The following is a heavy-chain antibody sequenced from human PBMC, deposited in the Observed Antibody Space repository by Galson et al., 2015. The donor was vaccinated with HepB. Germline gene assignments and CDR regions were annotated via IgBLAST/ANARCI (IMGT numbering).Heavy chain of an antibody. D-gene: IGHD3-10*01. CDR2: ISFNGDST. V-gene: IGHV3-64D*06. Sequence: SLRLSCAASGFTFGGYVMHWFRQAPGKGLEYVSAISFNGDSTFYADSVKGRFTISRDNSKNTLFLQMTSLRPEDKAVYYCVKGGNTMVRAPSRRTGVDSGFDYWGQGTLVIVSS. CDR1: GFTFGGYV. J-gene: IGHJ4*02. CDR3: VKGGNTMVRAPSRRTGVDSGFDY.